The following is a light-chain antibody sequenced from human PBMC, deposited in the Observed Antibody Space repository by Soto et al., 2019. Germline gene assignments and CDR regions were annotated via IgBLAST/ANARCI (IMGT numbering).Light chain of an antibody. CDR2: WAS. CDR1: QSVLDSSNKNY. V-gene: IGKV4-1*01. Sequence: DIVMTQSPDSLAVSLGERATINCKSSQSVLDSSNKNYLVWYQQKPGQPPNLLIYWASTRESGVPDRFSGSGSGTDFTLTISSLQAEDVAVYYCQQYHATPITFGQGTRLDIK. CDR3: QQYHATPIT. J-gene: IGKJ5*01.